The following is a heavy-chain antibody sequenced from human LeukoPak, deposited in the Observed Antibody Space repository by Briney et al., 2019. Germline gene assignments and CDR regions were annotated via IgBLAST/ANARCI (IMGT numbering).Heavy chain of an antibody. CDR2: IYYSGST. D-gene: IGHD3-3*01. J-gene: IGHJ4*02. V-gene: IGHV4-39*01. CDR1: GGSISSSSYY. Sequence: SDTLSLTCTVSGGSISSSSYYWGWIRQPPGKRPEWIGSIYYSGSTYYNPSLKSRVTISVDTSKNQFSLKLSSVTAADTAVYYCAYDFWSGSFDYWGQGTLVTVSS. CDR3: AYDFWSGSFDY.